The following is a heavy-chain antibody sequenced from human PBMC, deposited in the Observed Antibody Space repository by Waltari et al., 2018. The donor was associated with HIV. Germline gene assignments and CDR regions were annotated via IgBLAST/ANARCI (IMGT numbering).Heavy chain of an antibody. V-gene: IGHV1-69*12. Sequence: QVQLVQSGAEVKKPGSSVKVSCKASGGTFSIYVRNWVRQGLGQGLEWMGGIITLVATEKNAQKVQGRVTITADEYTTAAYVELSRVRSEDAAVFYCVGRGYSYDSHGMDVWGQGTTVTVSS. J-gene: IGHJ6*02. D-gene: IGHD5-18*01. CDR3: VGRGYSYDSHGMDV. CDR2: IITLVATE. CDR1: GGTFSIYV.